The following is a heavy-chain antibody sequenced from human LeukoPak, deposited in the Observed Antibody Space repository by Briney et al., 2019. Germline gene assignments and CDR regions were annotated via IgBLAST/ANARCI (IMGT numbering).Heavy chain of an antibody. CDR2: ISSSSSYI. CDR3: ARDRDGYNWNGGHDY. J-gene: IGHJ4*02. Sequence: KAGGSLRLSCAASGFTFSSYSMNWVRQAPGKGLEWVSSISSSSSYIYYADSVKGRFTISRDNAKNSLYLQMNSLRAEDTAVYYCARDRDGYNWNGGHDYWGQGTLVTVSS. CDR1: GFTFSSYS. V-gene: IGHV3-21*01. D-gene: IGHD1-1*01.